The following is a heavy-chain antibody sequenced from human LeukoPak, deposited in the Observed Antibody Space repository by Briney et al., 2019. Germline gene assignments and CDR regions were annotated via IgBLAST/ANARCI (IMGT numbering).Heavy chain of an antibody. Sequence: GGSLRLSCAASGFSFSRYTMSWVRQAPGKGLEWVSFISSGSSTTYYADSVKGRFTISRDNAKKSVYLQMDSLRVEDTAVYYCARDQIGSWWGQGTLVIVSS. CDR1: GFSFSRYT. D-gene: IGHD6-13*01. V-gene: IGHV3-48*04. CDR2: ISSGSSTT. J-gene: IGHJ4*02. CDR3: ARDQIGSW.